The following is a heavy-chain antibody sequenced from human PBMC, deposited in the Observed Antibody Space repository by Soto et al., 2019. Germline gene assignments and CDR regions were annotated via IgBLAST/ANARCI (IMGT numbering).Heavy chain of an antibody. CDR3: ARRAGVLDRCDC. CDR2: IYSSDSGS. D-gene: IGHD3-10*01. V-gene: IGHV5-51*01. J-gene: IGHJ4*02. Sequence: PGESLKISCMTSGYTFTTYWVGWVRQRPGEGLEWMGIIYSSDSGSRYSPSFQRHVMFSVNKSLDTAYLALNSLQTSEIVVPFHARRAGVLDRCDCWGQGTQGTVSS. CDR1: GYTFTTYW.